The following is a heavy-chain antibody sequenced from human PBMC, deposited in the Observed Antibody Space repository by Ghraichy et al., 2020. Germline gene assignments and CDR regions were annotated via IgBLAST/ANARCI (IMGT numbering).Heavy chain of an antibody. CDR1: GFTVSSNY. D-gene: IGHD3-22*01. V-gene: IGHV3-53*01. CDR3: WSSEVDSSGYFSAAFDN. J-gene: IGHJ3*02. Sequence: GGSLRLSCAASGFTVSSNYMSWVRQAPGKGLEWVSVIYSGGSKYYADSVKDRCTISRDNTKNTLYLQMNIRRAEDTAVYYCWSSEVDSSGYFSAAFDNWGQGTMVTVSS. CDR2: IYSGGSK.